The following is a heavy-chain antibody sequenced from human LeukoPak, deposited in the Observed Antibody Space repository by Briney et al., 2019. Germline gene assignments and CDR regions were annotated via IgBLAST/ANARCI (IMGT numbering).Heavy chain of an antibody. CDR3: ASISDLLYYFDS. Sequence: GGSLRLSCAASGLTNSSNYMSWVRQAPGEGLEGMSLIYNGGNTYYSDSVKGRFTLSRDNSKNTVYLQMNSLRVEDTAIYYCASISDLLYYFDSWGQGTLVTVSS. V-gene: IGHV3-66*01. CDR2: IYNGGNT. J-gene: IGHJ4*02. CDR1: GLTNSSNY.